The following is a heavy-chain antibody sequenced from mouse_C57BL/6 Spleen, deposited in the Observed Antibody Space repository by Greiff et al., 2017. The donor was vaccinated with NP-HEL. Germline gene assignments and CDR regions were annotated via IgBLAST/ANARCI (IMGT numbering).Heavy chain of an antibody. CDR3: ARQGDGFAY. CDR2: ISSGGSYT. Sequence: GKLVESGGDLVKPGGSLKLSCAASGFTFSSYGMSWVRQTPDKRLEWVATISSGGSYTYYPDSVKGRFTISRDNAKNTLYLQMSSLKSEDTAMYYCARQGDGFAYWGQGTLVTVSA. D-gene: IGHD2-3*01. J-gene: IGHJ3*01. CDR1: GFTFSSYG. V-gene: IGHV5-6*02.